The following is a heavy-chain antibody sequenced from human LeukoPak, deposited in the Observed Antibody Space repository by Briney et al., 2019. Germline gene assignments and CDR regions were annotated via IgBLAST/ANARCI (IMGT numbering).Heavy chain of an antibody. Sequence: PSQTLSLTCTVSGGSSSSGSYYWSWIRQPAGKGLEWIGRIYTSGSTNYNPSLKSRVTISVDTPKNQFSLKLSSVTAADTAVYYCARNPSIAARPVGAYMDVWGKGTTVTVSS. CDR3: ARNPSIAARPVGAYMDV. CDR2: IYTSGST. J-gene: IGHJ6*03. D-gene: IGHD6-6*01. CDR1: GGSSSSGSYY. V-gene: IGHV4-61*02.